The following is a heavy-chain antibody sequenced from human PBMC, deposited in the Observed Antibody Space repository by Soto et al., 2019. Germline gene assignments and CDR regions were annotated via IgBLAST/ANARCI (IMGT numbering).Heavy chain of an antibody. J-gene: IGHJ6*02. CDR1: GYTLTELS. CDR3: ATSLFGVGATTGGYYYYGMDV. V-gene: IGHV1-24*01. Sequence: ASVKVSCKVSGYTLTELSMHWVRQAPGKGLEWMGGFDPEDGETIYAQKFQGRVTMTEDTSTDTAYMELSSLRSEDTAVYYCATSLFGVGATTGGYYYYGMDVWGQGTTVTVSS. CDR2: FDPEDGET. D-gene: IGHD1-26*01.